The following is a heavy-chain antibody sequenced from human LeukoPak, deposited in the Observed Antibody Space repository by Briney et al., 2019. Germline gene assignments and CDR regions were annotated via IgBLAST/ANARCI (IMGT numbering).Heavy chain of an antibody. CDR3: ASPDCSSTSCYKPGYDY. CDR1: GFSFSSYA. Sequence: GRSLRLSCAASGFSFSSYAMHWVRQAPGKGLEWVADLSHDGSNEHYADSVKGRFTISRDNSKNTLYLQMNSLRAEDTAVYYCASPDCSSTSCYKPGYDYWGQGTLVTVSS. CDR2: LSHDGSNE. D-gene: IGHD2-2*02. V-gene: IGHV3-30*01. J-gene: IGHJ4*02.